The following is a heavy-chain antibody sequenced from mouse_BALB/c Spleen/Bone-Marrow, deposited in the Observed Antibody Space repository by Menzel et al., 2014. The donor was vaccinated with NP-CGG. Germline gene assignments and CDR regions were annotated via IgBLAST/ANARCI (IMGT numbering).Heavy chain of an antibody. D-gene: IGHD2-4*01. CDR3: ARGIYYDSTWFAY. V-gene: IGHV1-67*01. CDR1: GYTFTDYA. CDR2: ISTYSGNT. J-gene: IGHJ3*01. Sequence: QVQLKDSGPELVRPGVSVKISCKGSGYTFTDYAMHWVKQSHAQSLEWIGVISTYSGNTNYNQKFKGKATMTVDKSSSTAYMELARLTSEDSAIYYCARGIYYDSTWFAYWGQGTLVTVSA.